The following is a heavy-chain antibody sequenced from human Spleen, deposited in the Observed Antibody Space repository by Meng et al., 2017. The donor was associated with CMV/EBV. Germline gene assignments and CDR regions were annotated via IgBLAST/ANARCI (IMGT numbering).Heavy chain of an antibody. CDR3: ARGGYYDSSGQNWFDP. Sequence: SVYYFSPYARHWFRQSPGKGLDLVTFISYDGSNQYSAASVKVRFTISRDNSKNTLPLQMNTLRAEDTALYYCARGGYYDSSGQNWFDPWGQGTLVTVSS. CDR2: ISYDGSNQ. V-gene: IGHV3-30-3*01. D-gene: IGHD3-22*01. CDR1: VYYFSPYA. J-gene: IGHJ5*02.